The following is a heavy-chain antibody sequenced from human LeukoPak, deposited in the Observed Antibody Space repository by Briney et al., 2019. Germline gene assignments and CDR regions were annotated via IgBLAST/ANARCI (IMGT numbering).Heavy chain of an antibody. D-gene: IGHD3-10*01. CDR3: ARDPFGESTF. CDR2: IKTDGSST. V-gene: IGHV3-74*01. CDR1: GFTFSSYW. J-gene: IGHJ4*02. Sequence: QPGGSLRLSCAASGFTFSSYWMHWVRQAPGEGLVWVSHIKTDGSSTSYADSVQGRFTVSRDNGVNTMYLQMNSLRAEDTAVYYCARDPFGESTFWGRGILVTVSS.